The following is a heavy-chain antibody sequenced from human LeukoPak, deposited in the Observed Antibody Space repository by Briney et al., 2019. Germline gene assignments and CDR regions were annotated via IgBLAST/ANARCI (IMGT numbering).Heavy chain of an antibody. CDR2: ISGSGGST. D-gene: IGHD1-26*01. CDR3: AKDLISGSYPYYFDY. V-gene: IGHV3-23*01. J-gene: IGHJ4*02. CDR1: GFTFSNYA. Sequence: GGSLRLSCAASGFTFSNYAMSWVRQAPGKGLEWVSAISGSGGSTYYADSVKGRFTISRDNSKNTLYLQMNSLRAEDTAVYYCAKDLISGSYPYYFDYWGQGTLVTVSS.